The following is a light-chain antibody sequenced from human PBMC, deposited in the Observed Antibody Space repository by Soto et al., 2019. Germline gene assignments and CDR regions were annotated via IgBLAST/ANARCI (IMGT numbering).Light chain of an antibody. CDR3: HRSYSTPWT. V-gene: IGKV1-39*01. CDR2: AAS. CDR1: QSITNY. J-gene: IGKJ1*01. Sequence: DIQMTQSPSSLSASVGDRVTITCRASQSITNYLNWYQQKPGKAPKLLIYAASSLQSGVPSRYSGCESGIDIPRRISSLQPEDSATYYCHRSYSTPWTFGQGTKVEIK.